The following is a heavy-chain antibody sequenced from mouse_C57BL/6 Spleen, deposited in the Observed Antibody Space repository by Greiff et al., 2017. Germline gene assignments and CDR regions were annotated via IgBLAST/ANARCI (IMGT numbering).Heavy chain of an antibody. CDR1: GYAFSSYW. CDR2: IYPGDGDT. V-gene: IGHV1-80*01. J-gene: IGHJ2*01. CDR3: ARSGGYDPYFDY. Sequence: VQLQQSGAELVKPGASVKISCKASGYAFSSYWMNWVKQRPGKGLEWIGQIYPGDGDTNYNGKFKGKATLTADKSSSTAYMQLSSLTSEDSAVYFCARSGGYDPYFDYWGQGTTLTVSS. D-gene: IGHD2-2*01.